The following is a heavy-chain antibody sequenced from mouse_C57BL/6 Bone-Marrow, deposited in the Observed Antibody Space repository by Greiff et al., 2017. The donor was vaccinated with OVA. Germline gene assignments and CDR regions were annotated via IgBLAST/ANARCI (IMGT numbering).Heavy chain of an antibody. CDR3: TRSGAYGNYPAWFAY. D-gene: IGHD2-1*01. CDR2: ILPGSGST. J-gene: IGHJ3*01. V-gene: IGHV1-9*01. Sequence: VQLQQSGAELLKPGASVTLSCKATGSTFTGYWIEWVKQRPGHGLEWIGEILPGSGSTNYNEKFKGKATFTADTSSNTAYMQLSSLTTEDSAIYYCTRSGAYGNYPAWFAYWGQGTLVTVSA. CDR1: GSTFTGYW.